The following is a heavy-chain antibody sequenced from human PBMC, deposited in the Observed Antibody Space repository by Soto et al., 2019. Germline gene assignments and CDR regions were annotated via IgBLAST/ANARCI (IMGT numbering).Heavy chain of an antibody. CDR1: GFTFSSYS. Sequence: GGSLRLSCAASGFTFSSYSMNWVRQAPGKGLEWVSYISSSSSTIYYADSVKGRFTISRDNAKNSLYLQMNSLRDEDTAVYYCAREGYNWNDGGFYGMDVWGQGTTVTVSS. D-gene: IGHD1-20*01. CDR2: ISSSSSTI. CDR3: AREGYNWNDGGFYGMDV. J-gene: IGHJ6*02. V-gene: IGHV3-48*02.